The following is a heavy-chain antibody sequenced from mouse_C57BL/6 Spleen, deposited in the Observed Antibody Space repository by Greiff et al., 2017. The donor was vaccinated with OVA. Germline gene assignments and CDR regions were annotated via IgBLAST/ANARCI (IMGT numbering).Heavy chain of an antibody. J-gene: IGHJ1*03. CDR2: ISSGSSTI. V-gene: IGHV5-17*01. CDR3: ARDRDSLTTVRYFDV. CDR1: GFTFSDYG. Sequence: EVQRVESGGGLVKPGGSLKLSCAASGFTFSDYGMHWVRQAPEKGLEWVAYISSGSSTIYYADTVKGRFTISRDNAKNTLFLQMTSLRSEDTAMYYCARDRDSLTTVRYFDVWGTGTTVTVSS. D-gene: IGHD1-1*01.